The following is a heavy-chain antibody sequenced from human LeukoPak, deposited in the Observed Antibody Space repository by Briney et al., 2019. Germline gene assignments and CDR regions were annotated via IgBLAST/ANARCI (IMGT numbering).Heavy chain of an antibody. CDR2: ISGSGRST. V-gene: IGHV3-23*01. Sequence: GGSLRLSCAASGFTFSTYAMSWVRQAPGKGLEWVSAISGSGRSTYYADSVKGRFTISRDNSKNTLDLQMNSLRAEDTAVYYRAKDTYSSGWSPNDAFDIWGQGTMVTVSS. J-gene: IGHJ3*02. D-gene: IGHD6-19*01. CDR1: GFTFSTYA. CDR3: AKDTYSSGWSPNDAFDI.